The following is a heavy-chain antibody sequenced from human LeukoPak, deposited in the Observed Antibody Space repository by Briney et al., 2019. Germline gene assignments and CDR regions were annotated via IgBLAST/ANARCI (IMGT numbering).Heavy chain of an antibody. CDR2: INQDGGEK. Sequence: GGSLRLSCAASGFTFSSSWMSWIRQAPGKGLEWVANINQDGGEKYYVDSVKGRFTISRDNAKNSLYLQMNSLRAEDTAVYYCARDRGRKFDPWGQGTLVTVSS. CDR3: ARDRGRKFDP. CDR1: GFTFSSSW. J-gene: IGHJ5*02. D-gene: IGHD3-10*01. V-gene: IGHV3-7*01.